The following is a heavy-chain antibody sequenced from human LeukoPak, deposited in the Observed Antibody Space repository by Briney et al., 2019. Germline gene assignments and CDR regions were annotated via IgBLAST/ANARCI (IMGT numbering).Heavy chain of an antibody. D-gene: IGHD6-13*01. J-gene: IGHJ6*03. Sequence: SVKVSCKASGGTFSSYAISWVRQAPGQGLEWMGGIIPIFGTANYAQKFQGRVTITADESTSTAYMELSSLRSEDTAVYYCARHWYSDYYYYYMDVWGKGTTVTVSS. V-gene: IGHV1-69*13. CDR3: ARHWYSDYYYYYMDV. CDR1: GGTFSSYA. CDR2: IIPIFGTA.